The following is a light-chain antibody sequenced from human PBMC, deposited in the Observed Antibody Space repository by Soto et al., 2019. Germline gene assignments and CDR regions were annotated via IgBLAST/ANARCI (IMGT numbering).Light chain of an antibody. CDR3: QSYATNTVV. CDR1: SGSIGSNS. Sequence: NFMLTQPHSVSEFPGKTVTISCTRSSGSIGSNSVQWYRQRPGSAPTIVIYEDDQRPSGVPNRFAGSIDRSSNSASLTISGLQTEDEADYYCQSYATNTVVFGGGTKLTVL. CDR2: EDD. J-gene: IGLJ2*01. V-gene: IGLV6-57*04.